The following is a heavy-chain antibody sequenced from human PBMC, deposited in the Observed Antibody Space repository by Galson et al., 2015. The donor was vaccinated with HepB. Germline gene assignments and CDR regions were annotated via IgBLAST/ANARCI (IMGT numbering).Heavy chain of an antibody. Sequence: QSGAEVKKPGESLKISCKASGGTFSSYAISWARQAPGQGLEWMGGIIPIFGTANYAQKFQGRVTITADESTSTAYMELSSLRSEDTAVYYCARSINWGSPFDYWGQGTLVTVSS. CDR1: GGTFSSYA. CDR3: ARSINWGSPFDY. J-gene: IGHJ4*02. V-gene: IGHV1-69*01. CDR2: IIPIFGTA. D-gene: IGHD7-27*01.